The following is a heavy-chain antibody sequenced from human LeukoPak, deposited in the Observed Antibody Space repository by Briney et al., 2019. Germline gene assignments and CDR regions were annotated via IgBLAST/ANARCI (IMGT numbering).Heavy chain of an antibody. CDR3: ARDLSYGNYDPALDI. D-gene: IGHD4-11*01. CDR1: GFTVSSNY. CDR2: IYSGGST. J-gene: IGHJ3*02. V-gene: IGHV3-53*01. Sequence: GGSLRLSCAASGFTVSSNYMSWVRQAPGKGLEWVSLIYSGGSTYYADSVKGRFSISRDNSKNTLYLQMNSLRAEDTAVYYCARDLSYGNYDPALDIWGQGTMVTVSS.